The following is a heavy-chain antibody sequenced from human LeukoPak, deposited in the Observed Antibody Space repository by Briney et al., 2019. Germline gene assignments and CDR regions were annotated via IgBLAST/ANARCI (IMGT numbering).Heavy chain of an antibody. CDR1: GFTFSSYA. CDR2: ISSGGRDK. V-gene: IGHV3-30*03. Sequence: PGGSLRLSCGASGFTFSSYAIHWVRQAPGKGLEWVAVISSGGRDKHHADSVKGRFTISRDNSKNTLYLQTNSLRAEDTAVYYCARDLRRIAAYYFDYWGQGTLVTVSS. D-gene: IGHD6-25*01. CDR3: ARDLRRIAAYYFDY. J-gene: IGHJ4*02.